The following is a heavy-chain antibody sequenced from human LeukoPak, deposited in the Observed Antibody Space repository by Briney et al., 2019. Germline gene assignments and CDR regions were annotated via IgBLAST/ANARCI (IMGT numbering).Heavy chain of an antibody. CDR3: ARDQEGFDY. CDR2: IYPRDGST. CDR1: GYTFTSNY. Sequence: ASVKVSCKASGYTFTSNYIHWVRQAPRQGLEWMGMIYPRDGSTSYAQKFQGRVTVTRDTSASTVHMELSGLRSEDTAVYYCARDQEGFDYWGQGTLVTVSS. V-gene: IGHV1-46*01. J-gene: IGHJ4*02.